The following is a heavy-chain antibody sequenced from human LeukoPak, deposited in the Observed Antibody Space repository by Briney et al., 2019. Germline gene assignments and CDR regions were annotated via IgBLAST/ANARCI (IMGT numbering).Heavy chain of an antibody. V-gene: IGHV4-59*02. J-gene: IGHJ4*02. CDR1: GGSVSNYY. CDR3: ARAASSWSFDY. CDR2: IYYTGST. D-gene: IGHD6-13*01. Sequence: SETLSLTCTVSGGSVSNYYWSWIRQRPGKGLEWIGYIYYTGSTNYNPSLRGRVTISIDTSKNQFSLKLSSVTAADTAVYYCARAASSWSFDYWGQGTLVTVSS.